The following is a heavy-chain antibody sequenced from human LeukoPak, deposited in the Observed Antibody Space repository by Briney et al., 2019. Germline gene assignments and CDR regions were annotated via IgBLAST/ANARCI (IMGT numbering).Heavy chain of an antibody. V-gene: IGHV4-34*01. Sequence: SETLSLTCAVYGGSFSGYYWSWIRQPPGKGLEWIGEINHSGSTNYNPSLKSRVTISVDTSKNQFSLKLSSVTAADTAVYYCAKATAYIRSYYYYYYMDVWGKETTVTVSS. CDR1: GGSFSGYY. CDR3: AKATAYIRSYYYYYYMDV. J-gene: IGHJ6*03. CDR2: INHSGST. D-gene: IGHD4-11*01.